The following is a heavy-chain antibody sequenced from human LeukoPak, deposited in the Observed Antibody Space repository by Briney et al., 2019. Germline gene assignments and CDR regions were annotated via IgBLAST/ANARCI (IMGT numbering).Heavy chain of an antibody. CDR1: GGSISSYY. V-gene: IGHV4-59*01. CDR2: IYYSGST. D-gene: IGHD2-21*01. Sequence: PSETLSLTCTVSGGSISSYYWSWIRQPPGKGLEWIGYIYYSGSTNYNPSLKSRVTISVDTSKNQFSLKLSSVTAADTAVYYCARASRRIVVVIARPGDAFDIWGQGTMVTVSS. CDR3: ARASRRIVVVIARPGDAFDI. J-gene: IGHJ3*02.